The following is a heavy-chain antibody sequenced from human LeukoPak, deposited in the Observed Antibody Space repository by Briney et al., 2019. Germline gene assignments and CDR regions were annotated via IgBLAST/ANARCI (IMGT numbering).Heavy chain of an antibody. V-gene: IGHV3-49*04. CDR3: TRDLPYYYDSSGPDY. Sequence: GGSLRLSCTASGFTFGDYALSWVRQAPGKGLKWVGFIRSKAYGGTTEYAASVKGRFTISRDDSKSIAYLQMNSLKTEDTAVYYCTRDLPYYYDSSGPDYWGQGTLVTVSS. D-gene: IGHD3-22*01. CDR1: GFTFGDYA. J-gene: IGHJ4*02. CDR2: IRSKAYGGTT.